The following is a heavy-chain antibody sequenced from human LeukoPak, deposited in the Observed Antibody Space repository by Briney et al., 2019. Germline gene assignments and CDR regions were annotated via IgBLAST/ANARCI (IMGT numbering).Heavy chain of an antibody. J-gene: IGHJ6*03. D-gene: IGHD1-1*01. CDR1: GFTFSSYG. Sequence: PGGSLRLSCAASGFTFSSYGMSWVRQVPGKGLECVSAISGSGGSTYYADSVKGRFTISRDNSKNTLYLQMNSLRAEDTAVYYCAKDLDGKYYYYMDVWGEGTTVTISS. CDR2: ISGSGGST. V-gene: IGHV3-23*01. CDR3: AKDLDGKYYYYMDV.